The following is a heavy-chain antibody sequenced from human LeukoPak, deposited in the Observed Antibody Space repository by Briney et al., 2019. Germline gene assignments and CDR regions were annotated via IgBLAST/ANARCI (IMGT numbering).Heavy chain of an antibody. CDR2: INHSGST. J-gene: IGHJ5*02. CDR1: GGSFSGYY. V-gene: IGHV4-34*01. CDR3: ARDDGYSYGYPAPFDP. D-gene: IGHD5-18*01. Sequence: SSETLSLTCAVYGGSFSGYYWSSIRQPPGKGLEWIGEINHSGSTNYNPSLKSRVTISVDTSNNQFSLKLTSVTAADTAVYYCARDDGYSYGYPAPFDPWGQGTLVTVSS.